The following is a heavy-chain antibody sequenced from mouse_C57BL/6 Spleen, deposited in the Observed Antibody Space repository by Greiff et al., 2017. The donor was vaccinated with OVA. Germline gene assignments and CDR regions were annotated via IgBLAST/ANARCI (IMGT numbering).Heavy chain of an antibody. CDR1: GYTFTSYW. J-gene: IGHJ1*03. V-gene: IGHV1-50*01. CDR2: IDPSDSYT. CDR3: ARRGLRPRYFDV. Sequence: VQLQQPGAELVKPGASVKLSCKASGYTFTSYWMQWVKQRPGQGLEWIGEIDPSDSYTNYNQKFKGKATLTVDTSSSTAYMQLSSLTSEDSAVYYCARRGLRPRYFDVWGTGTTVTVSS. D-gene: IGHD3-2*02.